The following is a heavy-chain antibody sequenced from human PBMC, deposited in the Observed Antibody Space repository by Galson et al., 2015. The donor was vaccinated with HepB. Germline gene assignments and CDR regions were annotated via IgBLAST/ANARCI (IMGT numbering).Heavy chain of an antibody. V-gene: IGHV1-69*13. D-gene: IGHD2-2*02. Sequence: SVKVSCKASGGTFSSYAISWVRQAPGQGLEWMGGIIPIFGTANYAQKFQGRVTITADESTSTAYMELSSLRSEDTAVYYCAREPPIVVVPAAIGIWWFDPWGQGTLVTVSS. CDR1: GGTFSSYA. CDR3: AREPPIVVVPAAIGIWWFDP. CDR2: IIPIFGTA. J-gene: IGHJ5*02.